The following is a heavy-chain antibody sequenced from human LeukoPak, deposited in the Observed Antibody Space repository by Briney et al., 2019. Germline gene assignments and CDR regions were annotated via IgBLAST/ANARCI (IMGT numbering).Heavy chain of an antibody. CDR3: ARVPSLSTVTYNRFHP. CDR2: IKQDGGEK. D-gene: IGHD4-17*01. V-gene: IGHV3-7*01. J-gene: IGHJ5*02. Sequence: PGGSLRLSCAASGFTFSSYWMSWVRQAPGKGLEWVANIKQDGGEKYYVDSVKGRFTISRDNANNSLYLQLNSLRAEDTAVYYCARVPSLSTVTYNRFHPWGQGTLVTVSS. CDR1: GFTFSSYW.